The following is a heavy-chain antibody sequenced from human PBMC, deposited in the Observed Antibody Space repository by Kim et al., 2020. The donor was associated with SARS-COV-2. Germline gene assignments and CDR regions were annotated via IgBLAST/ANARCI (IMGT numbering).Heavy chain of an antibody. CDR3: ARVRGTYLDWYFDL. CDR2: ARNRINGYVT. J-gene: IGHJ2*01. V-gene: IGHV3-72*01. CDR1: GFSFGDYY. D-gene: IGHD2-15*01. Sequence: GGSLRLSCEASGFSFGDYYMDWIRQSPGKGLEWVGRARNRINGYVTEFAAPVKGRFTISRDDSENSLHLQMNSLKTDDSGLYYCARVRGTYLDWYFDLWG.